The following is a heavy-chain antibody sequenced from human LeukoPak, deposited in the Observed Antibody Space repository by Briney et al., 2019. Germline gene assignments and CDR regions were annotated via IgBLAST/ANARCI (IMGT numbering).Heavy chain of an antibody. CDR1: LDSTTSNF. CDR3: AREILGGFNPGAY. J-gene: IGHJ4*02. V-gene: IGHV4-4*02. D-gene: IGHD1-14*01. CDR2: IHRSGSP. Sequence: PSETLSLTCTVSLDSTTSNFWSWVRQPPGKDLGWIGEIHRSGSPNYNPSLQSRVTISIDRSRNQIVLELSSVTAADTAFYYCAREILGGFNPGAYWGQGTLVTVSS.